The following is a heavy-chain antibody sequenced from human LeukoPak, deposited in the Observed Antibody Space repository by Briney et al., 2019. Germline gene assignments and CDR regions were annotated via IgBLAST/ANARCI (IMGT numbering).Heavy chain of an antibody. V-gene: IGHV1-8*03. CDR1: GYTFTSYD. CDR3: ARGIHDYYYYYYMDV. J-gene: IGHJ6*03. Sequence: GASVKVCCTASGYTFTSYDINWVRQATGQGLGWMGWMNPNSGNTGYSQKFKGRVTITRNTSISTAYMELSSLRSEDTAVYYCARGIHDYYYYYYMDVWGKGTTVTVSS. CDR2: MNPNSGNT.